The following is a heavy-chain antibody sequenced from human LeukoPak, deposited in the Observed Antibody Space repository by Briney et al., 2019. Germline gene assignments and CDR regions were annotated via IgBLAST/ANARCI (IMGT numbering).Heavy chain of an antibody. CDR3: ARLSSGWYPGFDFDY. CDR2: IYPGDSDT. Sequence: GESLKISCKGSGYSFTSYWIGWVRQMPGKGLEWMGIIYPGDSDTRYGPSFQGQVTISADKSISTAYLQWSSLKASDTAMYYCARLSSGWYPGFDFDYWGQGTLDTVSS. V-gene: IGHV5-51*01. J-gene: IGHJ4*02. D-gene: IGHD6-19*01. CDR1: GYSFTSYW.